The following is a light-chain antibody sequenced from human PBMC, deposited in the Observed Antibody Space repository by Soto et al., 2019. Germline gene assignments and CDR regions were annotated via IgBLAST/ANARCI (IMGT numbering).Light chain of an antibody. CDR3: QQYGSSPRT. V-gene: IGKV3-20*01. CDR2: GAS. CDR1: QSVSSSY. J-gene: IGKJ1*01. Sequence: EIVLTQSPGTLSLSPGERATLSCRASQSVSSSYLAWYQQKPGQAPRLLIYGASSRATGIPDMFSGSGSGTDFTLTISRLEPEDFAVDYFQQYGSSPRTFGQGTKVEIK.